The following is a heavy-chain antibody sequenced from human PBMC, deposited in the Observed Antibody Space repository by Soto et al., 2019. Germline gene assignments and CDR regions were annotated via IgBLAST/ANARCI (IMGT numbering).Heavy chain of an antibody. J-gene: IGHJ3*02. CDR3: ARESSSGYYVGDAFDI. D-gene: IGHD3-22*01. Sequence: ASVKVSCKASGYTFTSYGISWVRQAPGQGLEWMGWISAYNGNTNYAQKLQGRVTMTTDTSTSTAYMEPRSLRSDDTAVYYCARESSSGYYVGDAFDIWGQGTMVTVSS. CDR1: GYTFTSYG. CDR2: ISAYNGNT. V-gene: IGHV1-18*01.